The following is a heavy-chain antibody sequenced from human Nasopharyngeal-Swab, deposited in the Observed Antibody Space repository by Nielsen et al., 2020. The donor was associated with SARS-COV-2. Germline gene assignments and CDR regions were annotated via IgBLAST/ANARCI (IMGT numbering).Heavy chain of an antibody. CDR2: INHSGST. Sequence: WIRQPPGKGLEWIGEINHSGSTNYNPFLKSRVTISVDTSKNQFSLKLSSVNEEDTSVYYCARAGDIRYYYYGMDVWGQGTTVTVSS. J-gene: IGHJ6*02. CDR3: ARAGDIRYYYYGMDV. D-gene: IGHD2-21*01. V-gene: IGHV4-34*01.